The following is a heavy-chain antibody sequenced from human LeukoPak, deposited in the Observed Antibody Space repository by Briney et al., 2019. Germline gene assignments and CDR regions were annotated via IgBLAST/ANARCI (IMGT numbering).Heavy chain of an antibody. CDR3: ARNSHGYSSGWLQFNFDY. CDR2: MNPNSGNT. CDR1: GYTFTSYD. J-gene: IGHJ4*02. D-gene: IGHD6-19*01. V-gene: IGHV1-8*01. Sequence: ASVKVSCKASGYTFTSYDINWVRQATGQGLEWMGWMNPNSGNTGYAQKFQGRVTMTRNTSISTAYMELSSLRSEDTALYYCARNSHGYSSGWLQFNFDYWGQGTLVTVSS.